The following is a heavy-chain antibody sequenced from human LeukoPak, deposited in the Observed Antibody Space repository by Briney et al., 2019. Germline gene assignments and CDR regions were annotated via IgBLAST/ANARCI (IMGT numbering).Heavy chain of an antibody. J-gene: IGHJ4*02. D-gene: IGHD3-22*01. V-gene: IGHV4-59*01. CDR1: GGSISSYY. CDR2: IYYSGST. Sequence: PETLSLTCTVSGGSISSYYWSWIRQPPGKGLEWIGYIYYSGSTNYNPSLKSRVTISVDMSKNQFSLKLSSVTAADTAVYYCARTSNYYDSSGHDYWGQGTLVTVSS. CDR3: ARTSNYYDSSGHDY.